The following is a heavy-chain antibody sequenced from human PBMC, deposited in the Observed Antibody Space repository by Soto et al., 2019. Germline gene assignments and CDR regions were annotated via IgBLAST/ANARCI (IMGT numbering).Heavy chain of an antibody. CDR3: AKDLKVSGGFHGSLNYYYGMDF. D-gene: IGHD3-10*01. CDR2: ISYDGNVK. CDR1: GFSFSNHG. V-gene: IGHV3-30*18. Sequence: QVQLAESGGGVVQPGRSLRISCAASGFSFSNHGMQWVRQAPGKGLEWVAVISYDGNVKYYTDSVKGRFTISRDNSQSTLFLQMDSLRPEDAAVYYCAKDLKVSGGFHGSLNYYYGMDFWGQGTTVTVSS. J-gene: IGHJ6*02.